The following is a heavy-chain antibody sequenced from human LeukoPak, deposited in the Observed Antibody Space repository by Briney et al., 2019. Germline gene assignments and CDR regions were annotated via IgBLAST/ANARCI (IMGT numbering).Heavy chain of an antibody. V-gene: IGHV3-30*18. CDR3: AKDLPAETKMGGFDF. Sequence: GGFLRLSCAGSGFNFNNSGMHWVRQAPGKGLEWVAVISFDGKNQHYAGSVKGRFTTSRDNSKNTVYLQMNSLRPEDTAVYYCAKDLPAETKMGGFDFWGQGALATISS. J-gene: IGHJ4*02. D-gene: IGHD4-11*01. CDR1: GFNFNNSG. CDR2: ISFDGKNQ.